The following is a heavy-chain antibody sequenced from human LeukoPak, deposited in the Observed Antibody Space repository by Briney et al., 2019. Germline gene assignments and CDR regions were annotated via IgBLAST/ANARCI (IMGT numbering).Heavy chain of an antibody. CDR1: GYTFTRYG. CDR3: ARDFFHGHCSGLTCFLLDS. J-gene: IGHJ4*02. CDR2: ISAYNGNT. V-gene: IGHV1-18*01. D-gene: IGHD2-15*01. Sequence: ASVKVSCKASGYTFTRYGITWVQQAPGQGLEWMGWISAYNGNTNYAQKFQGRLTVNTHTSTNTAYMELRSLRPDDTAVYYCARDFFHGHCSGLTCFLLDSWGQGSLVTVSS.